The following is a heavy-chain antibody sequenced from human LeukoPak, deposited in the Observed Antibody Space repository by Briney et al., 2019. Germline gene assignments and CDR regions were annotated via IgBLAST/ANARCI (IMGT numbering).Heavy chain of an antibody. CDR1: GGSISSGSYY. CDR3: ARAREYYDILTGYWYYFDY. CDR2: IYTSGST. Sequence: SQTLSLTCTVSGGSISSGSYYWSWIRQPAGKGLEWIGRIYTSGSTNYNPSLKSRVTISVDTSKNQFSLKLSSVTAADTAVYYCARAREYYDILTGYWYYFDYWGQGTLVTVSS. V-gene: IGHV4-61*02. D-gene: IGHD3-9*01. J-gene: IGHJ4*02.